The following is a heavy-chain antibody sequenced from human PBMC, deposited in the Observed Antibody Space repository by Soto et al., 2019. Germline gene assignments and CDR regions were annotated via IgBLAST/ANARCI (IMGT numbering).Heavy chain of an antibody. V-gene: IGHV3-23*01. J-gene: IGHJ6*02. CDR3: AKELIVATIWFGMDV. CDR1: GFTFSSYA. Sequence: EVQLLESGGGLVQPGGSLRLSCAASGFTFSSYAMSWVRQAPGKGLEWVSAISGSGGSTYYADSVKGRFTISRDNSKNRLYLQMNGLRAEDTAVYYCAKELIVATIWFGMDVWGQGTTVTVSS. CDR2: ISGSGGST. D-gene: IGHD5-12*01.